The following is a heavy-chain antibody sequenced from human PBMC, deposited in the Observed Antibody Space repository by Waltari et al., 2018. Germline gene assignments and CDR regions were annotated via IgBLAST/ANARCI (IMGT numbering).Heavy chain of an antibody. J-gene: IGHJ3*02. CDR3: ASSSGYYFLNAFDI. V-gene: IGHV4-39*01. D-gene: IGHD3-22*01. CDR1: GGSISSSSYY. CDR2: IYYSGST. Sequence: LSLTCTVSGGSISSSSYYWGWIRQPPGKGLEWIGSIYYSGSTYYNPSLKSRVTISVDTSKNQFSLKLSSVTAADTAVYYCASSSGYYFLNAFDIWGQGTMVTVSS.